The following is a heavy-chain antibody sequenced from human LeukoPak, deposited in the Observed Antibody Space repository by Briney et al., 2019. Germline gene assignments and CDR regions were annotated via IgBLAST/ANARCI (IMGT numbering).Heavy chain of an antibody. Sequence: GGSLRLSCAASGFTFSSYWMSWVRQAPGKGLEWVANIKQDGSEKYYVDSVKGLFTTSRDNAKNSLYLQMNSLRAEDTAVYYCARDTYDSSGYVDYWGQGTLVTVSS. J-gene: IGHJ4*02. CDR1: GFTFSSYW. CDR3: ARDTYDSSGYVDY. CDR2: IKQDGSEK. D-gene: IGHD3-22*01. V-gene: IGHV3-7*01.